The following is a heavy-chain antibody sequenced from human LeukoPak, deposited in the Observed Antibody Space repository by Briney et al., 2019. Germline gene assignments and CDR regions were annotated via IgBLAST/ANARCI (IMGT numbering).Heavy chain of an antibody. CDR2: IYYSGST. D-gene: IGHD3-9*01. CDR3: ARRPRGLTGFDY. CDR1: GGSVSSGSYY. J-gene: IGHJ4*02. Sequence: PSETLSLTCTVSGGSVSSGSYYWSWIRQPPGKGLEWIGSIYYSGSTNYNPSLKSRVTISVDTSKNQFSLKLSSVTAADTAVYYCARRPRGLTGFDYWGQGTLVTVSS. V-gene: IGHV4-61*01.